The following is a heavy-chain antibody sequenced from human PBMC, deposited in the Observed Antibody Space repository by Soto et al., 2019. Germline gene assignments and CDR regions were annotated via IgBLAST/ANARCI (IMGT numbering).Heavy chain of an antibody. V-gene: IGHV1-69*12. D-gene: IGHD2-8*01. Sequence: QVQLVQSGAEVKKPGSSEKVSCKASGGTFSSYAISWVRQAPGQGLEWMGGIIPIFGTANYTQKFQGRVTLTADESTSTAYMELSSLSSQDTAVYYCSVLMGCTNGVCYKGDLYSYYGMDVWGKGTTVTVSS. J-gene: IGHJ6*04. CDR2: IIPIFGTA. CDR1: GGTFSSYA. CDR3: SVLMGCTNGVCYKGDLYSYYGMDV.